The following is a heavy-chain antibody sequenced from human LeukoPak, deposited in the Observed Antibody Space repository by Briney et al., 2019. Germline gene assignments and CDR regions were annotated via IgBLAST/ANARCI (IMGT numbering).Heavy chain of an antibody. Sequence: GGSLRLSCAASGFTFSSYGMHWVRQAPGKGLEWVAFIRYDGSKKYYADSVKGRFTISRDNSKNTLYLQMNSLRAEDTAVYYCARGPAGNWNYWGQGTLVTVSS. CDR2: IRYDGSKK. J-gene: IGHJ4*02. V-gene: IGHV3-30*02. D-gene: IGHD1-1*01. CDR1: GFTFSSYG. CDR3: ARGPAGNWNY.